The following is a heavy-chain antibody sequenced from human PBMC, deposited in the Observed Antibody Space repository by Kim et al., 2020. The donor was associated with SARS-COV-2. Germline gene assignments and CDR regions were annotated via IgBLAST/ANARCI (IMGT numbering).Heavy chain of an antibody. D-gene: IGHD1-26*01. CDR2: ISSSGSTI. J-gene: IGHJ6*02. CDR3: ARDQATSGSQYYYYGMDV. Sequence: GGSLRLSCAASGFTFSDYYMSWIRQAPGKGLEWVSYISSSGSTIYYADSVKGRFTISRDNAKNSLYLQMNSLRAEDTAVYYCARDQATSGSQYYYYGMDVWGQGTTVTVSS. V-gene: IGHV3-11*04. CDR1: GFTFSDYY.